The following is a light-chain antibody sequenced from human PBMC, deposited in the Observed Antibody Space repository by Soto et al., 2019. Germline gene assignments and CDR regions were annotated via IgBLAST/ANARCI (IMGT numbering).Light chain of an antibody. Sequence: DIQMTQSPSTLSASVGDRVTITCRASQSISSWLAWYQQKPGKAPKLLIYKASSLESGVPSRFSGSESGTEFTLTISSLQPDDFVTYYCQQYNSYSRGTFGQGTKVEIK. CDR2: KAS. J-gene: IGKJ1*01. CDR3: QQYNSYSRGT. CDR1: QSISSW. V-gene: IGKV1-5*03.